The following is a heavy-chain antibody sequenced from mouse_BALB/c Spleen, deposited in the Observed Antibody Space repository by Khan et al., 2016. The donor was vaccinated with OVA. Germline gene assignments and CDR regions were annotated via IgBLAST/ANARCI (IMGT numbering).Heavy chain of an antibody. J-gene: IGHJ4*01. CDR2: ISSGGSYI. CDR1: GFTFSSFG. V-gene: IGHV5-6*01. CDR3: ARQHDYDRRSAMDY. Sequence: EVQLEESGGDLVKPGGSLKLSCAASGFTFSSFGMSWVRQTPDKRLEWVATISSGGSYINNTESLKGRFTITRDNAKNTLYLQLSSLKSEDTAIYYCARQHDYDRRSAMDYWGQGTSVTVSS. D-gene: IGHD2-4*01.